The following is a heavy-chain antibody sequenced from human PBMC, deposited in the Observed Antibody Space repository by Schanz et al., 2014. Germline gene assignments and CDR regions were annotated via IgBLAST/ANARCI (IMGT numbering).Heavy chain of an antibody. CDR3: ARENLNWEAFDI. CDR2: ISRDGTTS. Sequence: EVQLLESGGGLVQPGGSLRVSCAASGFTFSNYWMSWVRQAPGKGLEWLSYISRDGTTSYYADSVKGRFTISRDNAKNSLYLEMTSLRGEDTAVYYCARENLNWEAFDIWGQGTVVTVSS. V-gene: IGHV3-48*04. CDR1: GFTFSNYW. D-gene: IGHD7-27*01. J-gene: IGHJ3*02.